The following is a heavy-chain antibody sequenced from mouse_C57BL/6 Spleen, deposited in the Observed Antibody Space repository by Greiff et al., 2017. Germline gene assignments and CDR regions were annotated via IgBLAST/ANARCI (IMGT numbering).Heavy chain of an antibody. CDR3: ARGGYGDDVWFAY. Sequence: VQLQQPGAELVKPGASVKLSCKASGYTFPSYWMHWVKQRPGQGLEWIGMIHPNSGSTNYNEKFKSKATLTVDKSSSTAYMQLSSLTSKDSAVYYCARGGYGDDVWFAYWGQGTLVTVSA. CDR1: GYTFPSYW. V-gene: IGHV1-64*01. D-gene: IGHD2-2*01. CDR2: IHPNSGST. J-gene: IGHJ3*01.